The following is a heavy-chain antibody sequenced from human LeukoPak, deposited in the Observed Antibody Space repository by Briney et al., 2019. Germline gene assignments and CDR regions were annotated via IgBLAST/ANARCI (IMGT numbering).Heavy chain of an antibody. J-gene: IGHJ4*02. D-gene: IGHD2-15*01. V-gene: IGHV1-2*02. Sequence: ASVKVSCKASGYTFTYYYMHWVRQAPGQGLEWMGWVNPYSGDTNYAQKFQGRVTMTRDTSITTAYMDLSRLKSDDTAVYYCARASVENTLRIDDYWGQGTLVTVSS. CDR2: VNPYSGDT. CDR3: ARASVENTLRIDDY. CDR1: GYTFTYYY.